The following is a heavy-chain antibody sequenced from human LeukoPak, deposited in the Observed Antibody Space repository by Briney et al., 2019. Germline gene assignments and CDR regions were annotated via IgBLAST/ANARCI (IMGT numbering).Heavy chain of an antibody. CDR1: GFTFSSYA. J-gene: IGHJ5*02. CDR3: ARTGYNSSLSLLDH. D-gene: IGHD3-22*01. CDR2: ISGSGGST. Sequence: GESLRLSCAASGFTFSSYAMSWVRRAPGKGLEWVSAISGSGGSTYYADSVKGRFTISRDNSKNTLYLQIISLRAEDTAVYYCARTGYNSSLSLLDHWGQGTLVTVSS. V-gene: IGHV3-23*01.